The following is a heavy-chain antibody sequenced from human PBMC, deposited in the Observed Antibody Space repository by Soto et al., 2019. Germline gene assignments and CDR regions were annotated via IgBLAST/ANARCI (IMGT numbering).Heavy chain of an antibody. V-gene: IGHV3-20*01. CDR3: ARLRNYVNTNWFDP. CDR2: INWNGGST. Sequence: GGSLRLSCAASGFTFDDYGMSWVRQAPGKGLEWVSGINWNGGSTGYADSVKGRFTISRDNAKNSLYLQMNSLRAEDTALYHCARLRNYVNTNWFDPWGQGTLVTVSS. CDR1: GFTFDDYG. D-gene: IGHD1-7*01. J-gene: IGHJ5*02.